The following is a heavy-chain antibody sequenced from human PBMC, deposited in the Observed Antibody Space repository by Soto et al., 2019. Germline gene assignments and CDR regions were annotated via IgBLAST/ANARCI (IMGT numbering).Heavy chain of an antibody. D-gene: IGHD3-9*01. J-gene: IGHJ5*02. V-gene: IGHV6-1*01. CDR1: GDSVSRNSAT. Sequence: SQTLSLTCAISGDSVSRNSATWDWIRQSPSRGLEWLGRTYYRSKWYNDYAVSVKSRITINPDTSNNQLSLQLNSVTPDDTAVYYCAREYYDILTGLNWFDPWGQGTLVTVSS. CDR3: AREYYDILTGLNWFDP. CDR2: TYYRSKWYN.